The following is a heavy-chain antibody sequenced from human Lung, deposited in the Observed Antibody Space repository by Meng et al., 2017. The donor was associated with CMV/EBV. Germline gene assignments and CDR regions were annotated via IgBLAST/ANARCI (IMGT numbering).Heavy chain of an antibody. CDR3: ARLDESVEPSRFDY. CDR2: INPNSGDS. CDR1: GYTFTGYY. D-gene: IGHD1-14*01. J-gene: IGHJ4*01. V-gene: IGHV1-2*02. Sequence: SXXVSXKTFGYTFTGYYIHWVRQAPGPGLEWMGWINPNSGDSNYAQNFQGRVTITMDTSITTVYMELSRLRSDDTAVYYCARLDESVEPSRFDYWGQGTXVTCSS.